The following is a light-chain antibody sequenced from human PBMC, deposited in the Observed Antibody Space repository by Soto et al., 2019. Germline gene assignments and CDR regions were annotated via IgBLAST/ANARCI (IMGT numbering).Light chain of an antibody. CDR2: GNS. CDR1: SSNIWAGYD. J-gene: IGLJ1*01. V-gene: IGLV1-40*01. CDR3: QSYDSSLSGNYV. Sequence: QSVLTQPPSVSGAPGQRVTISCTGSSSNIWAGYDVHWYQQLPGTAPKLLIYGNSNRPSGVPDRFSGSKSGTSASLAITGLQAEDEADYYCQSYDSSLSGNYVFGTGTKVTVL.